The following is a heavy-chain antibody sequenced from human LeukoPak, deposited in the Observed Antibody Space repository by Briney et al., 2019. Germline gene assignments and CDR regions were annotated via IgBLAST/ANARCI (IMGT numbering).Heavy chain of an antibody. J-gene: IGHJ3*02. CDR1: GYTFTSYG. CDR3: ARGYNTMIVVVDNAFDI. V-gene: IGHV1-18*01. D-gene: IGHD3-22*01. Sequence: GASVKVSCKASGYTFTSYGISWVRQAPGQGLEWMGWISAYNGNTNYAQKLQGRVTMTTDTSTSTAYMELGSLRSDDTAVYYCARGYNTMIVVVDNAFDIWGQGTMVTVSS. CDR2: ISAYNGNT.